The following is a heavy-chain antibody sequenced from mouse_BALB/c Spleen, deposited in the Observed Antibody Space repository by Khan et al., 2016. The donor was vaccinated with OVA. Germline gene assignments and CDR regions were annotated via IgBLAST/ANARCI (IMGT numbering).Heavy chain of an antibody. CDR3: ARTARIKY. CDR2: ISSSGST. CDR1: GYSITSGYG. Sequence: VQLKESGPGLVKPSQSLSLTCTVTGYSITSGYGWNWIRQFQGNKLEWMGYISSSGSTNYNQSLKSRISITRDTSKNQFFLQLNSVTTEDTATYYCARTARIKYWGQGTTLTVSS. V-gene: IGHV3-2*02. D-gene: IGHD1-2*01. J-gene: IGHJ2*01.